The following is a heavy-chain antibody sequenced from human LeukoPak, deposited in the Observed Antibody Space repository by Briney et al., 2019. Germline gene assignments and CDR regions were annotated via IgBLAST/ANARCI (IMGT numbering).Heavy chain of an antibody. Sequence: SETLSLTCTVSGGSISSSSHYWGWIRQPPGKGLEWIGNIYHSGSTYYNPSLKSRVTISLDTSKNQFSLKLSSVTAADTAVYYCARGTDSSGYQKAFDYWGQGTLVTVSS. CDR1: GGSISSSSHY. J-gene: IGHJ4*02. D-gene: IGHD3-22*01. CDR2: IYHSGST. V-gene: IGHV4-39*07. CDR3: ARGTDSSGYQKAFDY.